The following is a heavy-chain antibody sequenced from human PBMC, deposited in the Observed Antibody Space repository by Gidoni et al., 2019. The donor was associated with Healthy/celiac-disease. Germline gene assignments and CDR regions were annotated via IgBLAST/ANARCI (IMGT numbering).Heavy chain of an antibody. V-gene: IGHV5-51*01. Sequence: EVQLVQSGAEVKKPGESLKISCKGSGYSFTSYWIGWVRQMPGKGLEWMGIIYPGDSDTKYSPSFQGQVTISADKSISTAYLQWSTLKASDTAMYYCARAGDGYNYGWYFDLWGRGTLVTVSS. CDR2: IYPGDSDT. CDR1: GYSFTSYW. CDR3: ARAGDGYNYGWYFDL. J-gene: IGHJ2*01. D-gene: IGHD5-12*01.